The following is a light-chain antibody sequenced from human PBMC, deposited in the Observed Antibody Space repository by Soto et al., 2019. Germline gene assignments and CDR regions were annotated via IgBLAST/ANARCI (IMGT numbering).Light chain of an antibody. CDR2: GAS. J-gene: IGKJ2*01. Sequence: EIVLTQSPGTLSLSPGERATLSCRASQSVSSSYLAWYQQKPGQAPRLLIYGASSRATGSPDRFSGSGSGTDFTLTTSRLEPEDFAVYYCQQYGSSQYTFGQGTKLEIK. CDR1: QSVSSSY. CDR3: QQYGSSQYT. V-gene: IGKV3-20*01.